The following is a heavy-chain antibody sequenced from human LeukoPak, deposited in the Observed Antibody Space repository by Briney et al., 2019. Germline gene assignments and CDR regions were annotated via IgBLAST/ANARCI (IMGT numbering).Heavy chain of an antibody. CDR3: ARVHYYYMDV. J-gene: IGHJ6*03. CDR1: GGSISSSSYY. Sequence: SETLSLTCTVSGGSISSSSYYWGWIRQPPGKGLEWIGSIYYSGSTYYNPSLKSRVTISVDTSKNQFSLKLSSVTAADTAVYYCARVHYYYMDVWGKGTTVTISS. V-gene: IGHV4-39*07. CDR2: IYYSGST.